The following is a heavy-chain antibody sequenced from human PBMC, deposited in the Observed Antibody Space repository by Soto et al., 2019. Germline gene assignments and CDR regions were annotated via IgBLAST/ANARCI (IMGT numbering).Heavy chain of an antibody. V-gene: IGHV4-4*02. J-gene: IGHJ4*02. CDR1: RYSINNNNW. CDR2: LHHGGST. CDR3: TKNSAFALDY. Sequence: LSLTCDVSRYSINNNNWWSWVRQPPGGGLEWIGELHHGGSTNYNPSLESRATFSVDISKNQFFLKLSSVTAADTAVYYCTKNSAFALDYWGQGTLVTVSS. D-gene: IGHD4-4*01.